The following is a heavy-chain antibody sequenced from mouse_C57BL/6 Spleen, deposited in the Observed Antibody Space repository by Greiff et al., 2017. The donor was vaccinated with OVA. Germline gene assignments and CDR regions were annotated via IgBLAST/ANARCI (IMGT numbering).Heavy chain of an antibody. CDR1: GYTFTDYY. D-gene: IGHD2-4*01. CDR2: INPNNGGT. J-gene: IGHJ2*01. Sequence: VQLQQSGPELVKPGASVKISCKASGYTFTDYYMNWVKQSHGKSLEWIGDINPNNGGTSYNQKFKGKATLTVDKSSSTAYMELRSLTSEDSAVYYCARSSYDYGYYFDYWGQGTTLTVSS. V-gene: IGHV1-26*01. CDR3: ARSSYDYGYYFDY.